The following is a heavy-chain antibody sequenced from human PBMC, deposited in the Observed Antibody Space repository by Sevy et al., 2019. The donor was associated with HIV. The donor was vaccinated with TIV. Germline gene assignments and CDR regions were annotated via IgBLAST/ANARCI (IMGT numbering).Heavy chain of an antibody. Sequence: ASVKVSCKASGYTFTSYGISWVRQAPGQGLEWMGWISAYNGNTNYAQKLQGRVTMTTDTSTSTAYMALRSLKSDDTAVYYCARESRKRADDAFDIWGQGTMVTVSS. J-gene: IGHJ3*02. CDR2: ISAYNGNT. V-gene: IGHV1-18*01. CDR3: ARESRKRADDAFDI. CDR1: GYTFTSYG.